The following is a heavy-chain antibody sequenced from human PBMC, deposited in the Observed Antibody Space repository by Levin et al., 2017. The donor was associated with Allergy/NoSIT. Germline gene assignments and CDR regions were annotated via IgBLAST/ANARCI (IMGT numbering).Heavy chain of an antibody. Sequence: SETLSLTCTVSGGSISSGDYYWSWIRQPPGKGLEWIGYIYYSGSTYYNPSLKSRVTISVDTSKNQFSLKLSSVTAADTAVYYCARAVSSSGFYGPYYFDYWGQGTLVTVSS. CDR1: GGSISSGDYY. J-gene: IGHJ4*02. V-gene: IGHV4-30-4*01. CDR2: IYYSGST. D-gene: IGHD6-6*01. CDR3: ARAVSSSGFYGPYYFDY.